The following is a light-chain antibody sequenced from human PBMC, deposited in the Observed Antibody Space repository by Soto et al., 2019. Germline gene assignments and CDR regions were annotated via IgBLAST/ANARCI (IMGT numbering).Light chain of an antibody. CDR2: EVS. Sequence: SALTQPPSASGSPGQSVTISCTGAGTDVGQYNYVSWYQQHPGKAPKLLIYEVSNRPSGVSSRFSGSKSGNTASLTISGLRAEDAADYYCNSYTNSGSFVVGTGNTVTV. V-gene: IGLV2-14*01. CDR3: NSYTNSGSFV. J-gene: IGLJ1*01. CDR1: GTDVGQYNY.